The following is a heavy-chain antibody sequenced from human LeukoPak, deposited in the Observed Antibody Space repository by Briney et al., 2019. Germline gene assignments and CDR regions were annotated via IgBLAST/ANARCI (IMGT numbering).Heavy chain of an antibody. Sequence: SETLSLTCTVSGSSMSDYYWSFIRQPAGKGLEWIGRIHPSGTTYFSPSLKSRVTMSVDTSQSQLSLRLTSMTAADTAVYFCARGDYYDGGGRNWFDPWGQGILVAVSS. J-gene: IGHJ5*02. CDR3: ARGDYYDGGGRNWFDP. CDR1: GSSMSDYY. V-gene: IGHV4-4*07. D-gene: IGHD3-16*01. CDR2: IHPSGTT.